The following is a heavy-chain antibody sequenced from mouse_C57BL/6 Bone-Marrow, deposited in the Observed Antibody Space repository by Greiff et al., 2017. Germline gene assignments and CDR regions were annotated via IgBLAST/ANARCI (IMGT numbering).Heavy chain of an antibody. CDR1: GFTFSDYG. J-gene: IGHJ1*03. Sequence: EVNVVESGGGLVKPGGSLKLSCAASGFTFSDYGMHWVRQAPEKGLEWVAYISSGSSTIYDADKVQGRFTISRDNAKNTLFLQMTSLRSEDTAMYYCARWLLRWYFDVWGTGTTVTVSS. CDR2: ISSGSSTI. V-gene: IGHV5-17*01. D-gene: IGHD2-3*01. CDR3: ARWLLRWYFDV.